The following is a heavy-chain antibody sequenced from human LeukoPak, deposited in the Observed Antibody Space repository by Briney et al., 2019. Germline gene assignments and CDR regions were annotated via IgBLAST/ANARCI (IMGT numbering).Heavy chain of an antibody. V-gene: IGHV1-2*02. J-gene: IGHJ4*02. D-gene: IGHD3-22*01. CDR2: INPNSGGT. Sequence: GASVKVSCKASGYTFTGNYIHWMRQAPGQGLEWMGWINPNSGGTNYAQKFQGRVSMTRDTSISTAYMELSRLRSDDTAVYYCARAGDAGGYYSFPLDYWGQGTLVTVSS. CDR1: GYTFTGNY. CDR3: ARAGDAGGYYSFPLDY.